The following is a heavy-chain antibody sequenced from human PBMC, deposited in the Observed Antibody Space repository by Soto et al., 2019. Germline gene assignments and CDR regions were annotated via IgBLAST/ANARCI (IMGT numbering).Heavy chain of an antibody. D-gene: IGHD2-15*01. V-gene: IGHV3-33*01. CDR3: ARPYCSGGICYYYFDY. CDR1: GFTFSSYA. CDR2: IYYDGSNK. Sequence: PGGSLRLSCAASGFTFSSYAMHWVRQAPGRGLEWVAVIYYDGSNKYYVDSVKGRFTISRDHSKNTLYLQMNSLRAEDTAVYYCARPYCSGGICYYYFDYWGQGTLVTVPQ. J-gene: IGHJ4*02.